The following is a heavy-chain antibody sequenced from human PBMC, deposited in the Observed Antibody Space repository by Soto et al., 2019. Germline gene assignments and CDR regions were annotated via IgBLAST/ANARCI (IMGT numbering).Heavy chain of an antibody. Sequence: EGPLLDSGGGLVQPGGSLRLSCAASGFAFSIYAMRWVRQAPGKGLQWVSDINSDGFTTYYADSVKGRFTISRDNSRNTVYLQMNSLRAEDTAVYYCTKPRGHGYSDYWGQGTLVTVSS. CDR3: TKPRGHGYSDY. V-gene: IGHV3-23*03. J-gene: IGHJ4*02. CDR2: INSDGFTT. CDR1: GFAFSIYA.